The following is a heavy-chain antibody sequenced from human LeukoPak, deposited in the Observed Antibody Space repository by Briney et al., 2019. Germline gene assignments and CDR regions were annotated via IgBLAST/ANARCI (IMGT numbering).Heavy chain of an antibody. J-gene: IGHJ4*02. CDR1: GYSISSGYY. CDR3: ARGYYYGSGSNNYFDY. CDR2: IYHSGST. D-gene: IGHD3-10*01. Sequence: SETLSLTCTVSGYSISSGYYWGWIRQPPGKGLEWIGSIYHSGSTYYNPSLKSRVTISVDTSKNQFSLKLSSVTAADTAVYYCARGYYYGSGSNNYFDYWGQGTLVTVSS. V-gene: IGHV4-38-2*02.